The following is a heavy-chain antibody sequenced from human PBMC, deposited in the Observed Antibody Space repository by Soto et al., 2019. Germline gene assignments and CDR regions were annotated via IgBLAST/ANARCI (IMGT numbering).Heavy chain of an antibody. CDR1: GFTFSDYW. D-gene: IGHD3-10*01. J-gene: IGHJ4*02. CDR3: ARGTYHYGSVIPFDH. Sequence: EVHLDESGGGLVQPGGSLRLSCVASGFTFSDYWMSWVRQVPGRGPEWLANIKHDGNEKYYVDFVKGRFTISRDNAKNALFLEMNSLRVERTAVYYCARGTYHYGSVIPFDHWGEGSLVTVSS. V-gene: IGHV3-7*04. CDR2: IKHDGNEK.